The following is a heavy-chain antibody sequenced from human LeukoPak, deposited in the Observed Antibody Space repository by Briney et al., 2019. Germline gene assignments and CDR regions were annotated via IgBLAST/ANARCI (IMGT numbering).Heavy chain of an antibody. Sequence: ASVKASCKASGYTFTSYGISWVRQAPGQGLEWMGWISAYNGNTNYAQKLQGRVTMTTDTSTSTAYMELRSLRSDDTAVYYCARVLSFTMIVVVSGAFDIWGQGTMVTVSS. CDR2: ISAYNGNT. J-gene: IGHJ3*02. V-gene: IGHV1-18*01. D-gene: IGHD3-22*01. CDR3: ARVLSFTMIVVVSGAFDI. CDR1: GYTFTSYG.